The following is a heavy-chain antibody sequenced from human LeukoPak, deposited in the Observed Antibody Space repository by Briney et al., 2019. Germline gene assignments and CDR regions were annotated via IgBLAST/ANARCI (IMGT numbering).Heavy chain of an antibody. Sequence: SVKVSCKASGGTFSSYAIRWVRQAPGQGLEWMGGIIPIFGTANYAQKFQGRVTITADESTSTAYMELSSLRSEDTAVYYCARDRAPVVPAAIRYYYYYMDVWGKGTTVTVSS. V-gene: IGHV1-69*13. CDR1: GGTFSSYA. J-gene: IGHJ6*03. CDR2: IIPIFGTA. CDR3: ARDRAPVVPAAIRYYYYYMDV. D-gene: IGHD2-2*02.